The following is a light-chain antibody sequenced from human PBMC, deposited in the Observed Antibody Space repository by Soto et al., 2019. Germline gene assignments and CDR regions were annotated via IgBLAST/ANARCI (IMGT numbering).Light chain of an antibody. Sequence: EVVMTQSPATLSVSPGERATLSCRASQSVSRNLAWSQQRPGRAPRLLIYDASTRATNIPTRFSGSGSGTEFTLTISSLQSEDFAVYYCQQYNQWPLYTFGQGTKLEIK. J-gene: IGKJ2*01. CDR2: DAS. CDR3: QQYNQWPLYT. CDR1: QSVSRN. V-gene: IGKV3-15*01.